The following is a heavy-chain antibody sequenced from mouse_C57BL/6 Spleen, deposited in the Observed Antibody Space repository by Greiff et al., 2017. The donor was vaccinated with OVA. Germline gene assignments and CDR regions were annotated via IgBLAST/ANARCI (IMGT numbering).Heavy chain of an antibody. Sequence: EVMLVESGGGLVQPGGSLSLSCAASGFTFTDYYMSWVRQPPGKALEWLGFIRNKANGYTTEYSESVKGRFTISRDNSQSIPYLQMNALRAEDSATYYCSRSVSTTVDYYAMDYWGQGTTVTVSS. J-gene: IGHJ4*01. D-gene: IGHD1-1*01. CDR2: IRNKANGYTT. CDR1: GFTFTDYY. CDR3: SRSVSTTVDYYAMDY. V-gene: IGHV7-3*01.